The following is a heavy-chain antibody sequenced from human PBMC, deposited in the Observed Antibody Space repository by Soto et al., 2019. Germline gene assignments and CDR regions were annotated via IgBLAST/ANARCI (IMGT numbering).Heavy chain of an antibody. J-gene: IGHJ4*01. CDR1: GVSVSSRNW. CDR3: ASLGYCSGHDCHGTW. V-gene: IGHV4-4*02. CDR2: IYHTGST. Sequence: SETLSLTCAVSGVSVSSRNWWTWVRQPPGQGLEWIGEIYHTGSTNYNPSLKSRVTISLDNFKNQFSLKLSSVTAADTAVYFCASLGYCSGHDCHGTWWGQGIPVTVSS. D-gene: IGHD2-8*02.